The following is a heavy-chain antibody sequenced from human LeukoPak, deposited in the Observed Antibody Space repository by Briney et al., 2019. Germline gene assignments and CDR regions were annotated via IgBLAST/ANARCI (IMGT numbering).Heavy chain of an antibody. Sequence: SETLSLTCTVSGGSISSYYWSWIRQPPGKGLEWIGYIYYSGSTNYNPSLKSRVTISVDTSKNQFSLKLSSVTAADTAVYYCARAHYDILAGYSDYYYYYMDVWSKGTTVTVPS. J-gene: IGHJ6*03. CDR3: ARAHYDILAGYSDYYYYYMDV. CDR1: GGSISSYY. V-gene: IGHV4-59*01. D-gene: IGHD3-9*01. CDR2: IYYSGST.